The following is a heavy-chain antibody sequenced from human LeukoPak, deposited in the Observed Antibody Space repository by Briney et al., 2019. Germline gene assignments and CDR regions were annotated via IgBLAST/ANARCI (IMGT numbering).Heavy chain of an antibody. CDR1: GFTFSSYA. V-gene: IGHV3-30*04. J-gene: IGHJ4*02. D-gene: IGHD4-23*01. Sequence: GGSLRLSCAASGFTFSSYAMHWVRQDPGKGLEWVAVISYDGSNKYYADSVKGRFTISRDNSKNTLYLQMNSLRAEDTAVYYCARDMDYYGGNSIGYFDYWGQGTLVTVSS. CDR2: ISYDGSNK. CDR3: ARDMDYYGGNSIGYFDY.